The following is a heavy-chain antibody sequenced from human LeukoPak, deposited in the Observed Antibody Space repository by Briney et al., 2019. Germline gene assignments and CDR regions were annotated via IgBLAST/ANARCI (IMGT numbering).Heavy chain of an antibody. CDR3: ARGAIAVAGYGLDY. CDR2: MNPNSDNT. D-gene: IGHD6-19*01. J-gene: IGHJ4*02. V-gene: IGHV1-8*01. Sequence: ASVKVSCKASGYTFTSYDINWVRQATGQGLEWMGWMNPNSDNTGYAQKFQGRVTMTRNTSISTAYMELSSLRSEDTAVYYCARGAIAVAGYGLDYWGQGTLVTVSS. CDR1: GYTFTSYD.